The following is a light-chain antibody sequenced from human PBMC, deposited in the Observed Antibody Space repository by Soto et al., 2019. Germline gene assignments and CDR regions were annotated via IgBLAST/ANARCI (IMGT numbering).Light chain of an antibody. V-gene: IGKV1-5*03. Sequence: DIQMTQSPSTLSASVGDRVTITCRASQSISSWLAWYQQKPGKAPKLLIYKASSLESGVPSRFSGSGSGTKFTLTISSLQADDFATYYCQHYNNARCTFGQGTKLEIK. CDR3: QHYNNARCT. CDR2: KAS. J-gene: IGKJ2*02. CDR1: QSISSW.